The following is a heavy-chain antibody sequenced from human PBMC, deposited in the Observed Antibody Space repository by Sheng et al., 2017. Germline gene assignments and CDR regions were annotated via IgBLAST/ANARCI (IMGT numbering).Heavy chain of an antibody. CDR1: GFTFDDYA. CDR3: AKNRGPRKYGMDV. Sequence: EVQLVESGGGLVQPGRSLRLSCAASGFTFDDYAMHWVRQAPGKGLEWVSGISWNSGSIGYADSVKGRFTISRDNAKNSLYLQMNSLRAEDTALYYCAKNRGPRKYGMDVWG. CDR2: ISWNSGSI. J-gene: IGHJ6*01. D-gene: IGHD5-12*01. V-gene: IGHV3-9*01.